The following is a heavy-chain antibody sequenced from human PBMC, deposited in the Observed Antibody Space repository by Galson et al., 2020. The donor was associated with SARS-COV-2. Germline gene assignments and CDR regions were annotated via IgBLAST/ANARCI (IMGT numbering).Heavy chain of an antibody. CDR3: ARVENFCLVVTATRLVYFDD. CDR1: GGSFSGYY. V-gene: IGHV4-34*01. J-gene: IGHJ4*02. Sequence: SETLSLTCAVYGGSFSGYYWSWIRQPPGKGLEWIGEINSSGSTNYNPSLKSRVTISVDTSKNHFSLKLSSVTAADTAVYYCARVENFCLVVTATRLVYFDDWGRGTLATVSS. D-gene: IGHD2-21*02. CDR2: INSSGST.